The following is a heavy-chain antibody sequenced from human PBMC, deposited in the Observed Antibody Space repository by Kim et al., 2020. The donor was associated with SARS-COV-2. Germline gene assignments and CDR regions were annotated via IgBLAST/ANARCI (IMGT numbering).Heavy chain of an antibody. D-gene: IGHD2-2*01. CDR1: GYTFTSYG. J-gene: IGHJ2*01. Sequence: ASVKVSCKASGYTFTSYGISWVRQAPGQGLEWMGWISAYNGNTNYAQKLQGRVTMTTYTSTSTAYMELRSLRSDDTAVYYCARDGGHCSSTSCFPSHWYFDLWGRGTLVTVSS. V-gene: IGHV1-18*01. CDR3: ARDGGHCSSTSCFPSHWYFDL. CDR2: ISAYNGNT.